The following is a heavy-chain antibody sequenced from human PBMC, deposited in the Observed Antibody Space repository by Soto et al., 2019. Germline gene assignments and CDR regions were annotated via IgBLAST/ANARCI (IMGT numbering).Heavy chain of an antibody. V-gene: IGHV3-33*01. CDR2: IWYDGSQK. CDR1: GFTFSTYG. D-gene: IGHD6-13*01. CDR3: ARRHSSTWAFDY. J-gene: IGHJ4*02. Sequence: GGSLRLSCAASGFTFSTYGMNWVRQAPGKGLEWVAVIWYDGSQKYYADSVKGRFTISRDNSKTTLYLQMNSLRVEDTAVYYCARRHSSTWAFDYLGQGTLVTVSS.